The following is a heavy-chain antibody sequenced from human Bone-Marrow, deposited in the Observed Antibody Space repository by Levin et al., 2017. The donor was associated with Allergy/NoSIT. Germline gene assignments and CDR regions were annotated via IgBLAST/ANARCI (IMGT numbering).Heavy chain of an antibody. D-gene: IGHD3-22*01. Sequence: PGGSLRLSCAASGFTFSSYDMSWVRQAPGKGLEWVSRISDGGHNTNYADSVQGRFIISRDNSKNTLFLQMKSLRANDTALYYCARVSSGFSHHLSTWGQGVRVTVSS. CDR3: ARVSSGFSHHLST. CDR1: GFTFSSYD. J-gene: IGHJ5*02. V-gene: IGHV3-23*01. CDR2: ISDGGHNT.